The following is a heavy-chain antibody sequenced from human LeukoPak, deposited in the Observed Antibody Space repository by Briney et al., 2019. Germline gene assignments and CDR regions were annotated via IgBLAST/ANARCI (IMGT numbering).Heavy chain of an antibody. J-gene: IGHJ4*02. V-gene: IGHV4-31*03. CDR2: IYYTGNI. D-gene: IGHD5-12*01. CDR1: GGSISTGGYY. Sequence: SETLSLTCTVSGGSISTGGYYWSWIRQHPGKGLEWIGYIYYTGNIYYNPPLKSRVTISVDTSKNQFSLKLNSVSAADTAVYYCARRRGYSDYDYKWFDYWGQGTLVTVSS. CDR3: ARRRGYSDYDYKWFDY.